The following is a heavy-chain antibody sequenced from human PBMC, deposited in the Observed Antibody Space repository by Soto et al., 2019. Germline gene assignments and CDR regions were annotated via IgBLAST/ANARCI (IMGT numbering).Heavy chain of an antibody. CDR2: TYYRSKWYN. Sequence: SQTLSLTCAISGDSVSSNSAAWNWIRQSPSRGLEWLGRTYYRSKWYNDYAVSVKSRITINPDTSKNQFSLQLNSVTPEDTAVYYCARDGDSGSSRYYYYMDVWGKGTTVTVSS. V-gene: IGHV6-1*01. CDR3: ARDGDSGSSRYYYYMDV. CDR1: GDSVSSNSAA. J-gene: IGHJ6*03. D-gene: IGHD6-25*01.